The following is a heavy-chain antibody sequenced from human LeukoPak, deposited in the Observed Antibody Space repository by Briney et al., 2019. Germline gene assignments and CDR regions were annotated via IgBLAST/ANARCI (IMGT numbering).Heavy chain of an antibody. CDR2: IYYSGST. Sequence: SETLSLTCTVSGGSISSYYWSWIRQPPGKGLEWIGYIYYSGSTNYNPSLKSRVTISVDTSKNQFSPKRSSMTAAHTAVYYCARHPGPSLEWLPQHYYYYYMDVWGKGTTVTVSS. D-gene: IGHD3-3*01. CDR3: ARHPGPSLEWLPQHYYYYYMDV. V-gene: IGHV4-59*08. CDR1: GGSISSYY. J-gene: IGHJ6*03.